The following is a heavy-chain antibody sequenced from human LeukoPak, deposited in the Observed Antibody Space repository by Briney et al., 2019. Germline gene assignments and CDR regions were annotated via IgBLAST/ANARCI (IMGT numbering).Heavy chain of an antibody. D-gene: IGHD3-22*01. CDR1: GFTFSSYW. V-gene: IGHV3-74*01. J-gene: IGHJ4*02. Sequence: GGSLRLSRAVSGFTFSSYWMHWVRQAPGKGLVWVSRISSDGSGTSYADSVKGRFTISRDNAKNTLYLQMNSLRAEDTGVYYCARANHPTYYDSSGYYQDYWGQGTLVTVSS. CDR3: ARANHPTYYDSSGYYQDY. CDR2: ISSDGSGT.